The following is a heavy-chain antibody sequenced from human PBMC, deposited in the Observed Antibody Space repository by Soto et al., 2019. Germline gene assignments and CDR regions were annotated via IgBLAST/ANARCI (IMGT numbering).Heavy chain of an antibody. D-gene: IGHD6-19*01. CDR2: ISHDGSNK. CDR3: ARRSSGWYFDY. CDR1: GFTFSSYG. Sequence: GGSLRLSCAASGFTFSSYGMHWVRQAPGKGLEWVAVISHDGSNKYYADSVKGRFTISRDNSKNTLYLQMISLRAEDTAVYYCARRSSGWYFDYWGQGTLVTVSS. J-gene: IGHJ4*02. V-gene: IGHV3-30*03.